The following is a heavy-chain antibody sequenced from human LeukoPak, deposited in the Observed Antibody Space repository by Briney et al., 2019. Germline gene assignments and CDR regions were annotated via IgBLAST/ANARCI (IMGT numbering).Heavy chain of an antibody. CDR1: GSRFTSYW. CDR2: NYPGDSDT. Sequence: GESLKISCQGSGSRFTSYWIGWARQLPGKGLEWMGINYPGDSDTRYSPSFQGQVTISADKSISTAFLQWSSLKASDTAMYYCARSATGMIGTYWGQGTLVTVSS. CDR3: ARSATGMIGTY. V-gene: IGHV5-51*01. D-gene: IGHD3-10*02. J-gene: IGHJ4*02.